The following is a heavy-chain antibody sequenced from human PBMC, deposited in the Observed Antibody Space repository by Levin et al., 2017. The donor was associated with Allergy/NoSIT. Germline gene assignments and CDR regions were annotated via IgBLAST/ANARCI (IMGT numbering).Heavy chain of an antibody. D-gene: IGHD3-22*01. Sequence: GGSLRLSCAASGFTVSSNYMSWVRQAPGKGLEWVSVIYSGGSTYYADSVKGRFTISRDNSKNTLYLQMNSLRAEDTAVYYCARATYYYDSSGYYFGQRAPFDYWGQGTLVTVSS. J-gene: IGHJ4*02. CDR1: GFTVSSNY. CDR3: ARATYYYDSSGYYFGQRAPFDY. CDR2: IYSGGST. V-gene: IGHV3-66*01.